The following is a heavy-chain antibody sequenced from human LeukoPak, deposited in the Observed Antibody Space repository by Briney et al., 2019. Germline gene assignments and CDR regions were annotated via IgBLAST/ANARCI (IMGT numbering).Heavy chain of an antibody. Sequence: SVRVSCKASGGTFSSYAISWVRQAPGQGLEWMGGIIPIFGTANYAQKFQGRVTITADESTSTAYMELSSLRSEDTAVYYCASRYYGSGSYFLGNWFDPWGQGTLVTVSS. D-gene: IGHD3-10*01. J-gene: IGHJ5*02. CDR3: ASRYYGSGSYFLGNWFDP. CDR1: GGTFSSYA. CDR2: IIPIFGTA. V-gene: IGHV1-69*13.